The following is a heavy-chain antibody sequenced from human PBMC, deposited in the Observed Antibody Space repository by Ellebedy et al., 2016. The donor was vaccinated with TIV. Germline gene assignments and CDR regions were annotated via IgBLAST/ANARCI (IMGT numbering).Heavy chain of an antibody. CDR2: ISSSSSYI. CDR3: ARGDWFDP. Sequence: GESLKISCAASGFTFSSYSMNWVRQAPGKGLEWVSSISSSSSYIYDADAVKARFTISRDNAKTSLYLQMNSLSAEDTAVYYCARGDWFDPWGQGTLVTVSS. V-gene: IGHV3-21*01. CDR1: GFTFSSYS. J-gene: IGHJ5*02.